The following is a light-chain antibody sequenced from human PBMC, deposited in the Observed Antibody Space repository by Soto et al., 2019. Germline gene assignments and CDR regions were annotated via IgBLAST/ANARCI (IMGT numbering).Light chain of an antibody. V-gene: IGKV3-15*01. CDR1: QSVSSN. Sequence: EIVMTQSPATLSVSPGERATLSCRASQSVSSNVAWYQQKPGQAPRLLIYGASTRATGIPARFSGSGSGTDFTLTINSLQSEDFAVYYCQQYNNWPWTFGQGTKVDIK. CDR2: GAS. J-gene: IGKJ1*01. CDR3: QQYNNWPWT.